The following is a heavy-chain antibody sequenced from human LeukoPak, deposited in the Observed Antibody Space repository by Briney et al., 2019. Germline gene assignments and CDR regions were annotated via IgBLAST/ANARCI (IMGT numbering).Heavy chain of an antibody. Sequence: SETLSLTCTVSSGSIGSSGNYWGWIRQAPGKGLEWIGNVYYSGSTFYNPSLKSRVTISVDTSKNQFSLKLRSVTAADTAIYYCARASFNVVFGNWFDPWGQGTLVTVSS. CDR3: ARASFNVVFGNWFDP. D-gene: IGHD2-8*01. V-gene: IGHV4-39*01. CDR2: VYYSGST. CDR1: SGSIGSSGNY. J-gene: IGHJ5*02.